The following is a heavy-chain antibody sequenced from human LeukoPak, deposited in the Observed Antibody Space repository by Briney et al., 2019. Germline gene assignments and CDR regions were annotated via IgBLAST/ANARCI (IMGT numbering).Heavy chain of an antibody. CDR2: ICPDGTVT. CDR1: GFTFSTYC. J-gene: IGHJ4*02. Sequence: GGSLRLSCAASGFTFSTYCMHWVRQAPGKGPMRVSRICPDGTVTNYADSVKARFIISRDNARNTVYLQMNSLRVEDTAVYYCVRDFRSADYWGQGTLVTVSS. V-gene: IGHV3-74*01. CDR3: VRDFRSADY.